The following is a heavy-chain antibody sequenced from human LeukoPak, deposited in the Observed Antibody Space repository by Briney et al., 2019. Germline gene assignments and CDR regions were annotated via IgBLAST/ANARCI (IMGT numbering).Heavy chain of an antibody. D-gene: IGHD3-9*01. V-gene: IGHV4-34*01. Sequence: PSETLSLTCAVYGGSFSGYYWSWIRQPPGKGLEWIGEINHSGSTNYNPSIKSRVTISVDTSKNQFSLKLSSVTAADTAVYYCARDYYDILTGYYSFDYWGQGTLVTVSS. CDR3: ARDYYDILTGYYSFDY. CDR1: GGSFSGYY. J-gene: IGHJ4*02. CDR2: INHSGST.